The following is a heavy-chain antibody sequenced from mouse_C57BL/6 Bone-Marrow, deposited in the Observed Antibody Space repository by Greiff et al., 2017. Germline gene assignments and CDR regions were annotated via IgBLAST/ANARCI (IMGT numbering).Heavy chain of an antibody. J-gene: IGHJ3*01. V-gene: IGHV1-39*01. D-gene: IGHD2-1*01. CDR2: INPNYGTT. Sequence: EVQLQQSGPELVKPGASVKISCKASGYSFADYNMNWVKQSNGKSLEWIGVINPNYGTTSYNQKFKGKATLTVDQSSSTAYMQLNSLTSEDSAVYYCARSLYYGNYVGFAYWGQGTLVTVSA. CDR1: GYSFADYN. CDR3: ARSLYYGNYVGFAY.